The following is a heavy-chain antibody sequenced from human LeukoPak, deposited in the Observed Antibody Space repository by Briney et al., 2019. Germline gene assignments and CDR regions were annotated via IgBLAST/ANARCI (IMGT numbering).Heavy chain of an antibody. V-gene: IGHV4-61*01. J-gene: IGHJ3*02. D-gene: IGHD1-26*01. CDR2: IYYSGST. CDR3: ARSYYGGTEAFDI. CDR1: GGSVSSGSYY. Sequence: SETLSLTCTVSGGSVSSGSYYWSWIRQPPGKGLEWIGYIYYSGSTNYDPSLKSRVTISVDTSKNQFSLKLSSVTAADTAVYYCARSYYGGTEAFDIWGQGTMVTVSS.